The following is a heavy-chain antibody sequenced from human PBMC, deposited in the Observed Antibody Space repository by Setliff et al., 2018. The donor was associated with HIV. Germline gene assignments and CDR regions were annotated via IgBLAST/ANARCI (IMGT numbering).Heavy chain of an antibody. CDR1: GGSISSYY. Sequence: SSETLSLTCTVSGGSISSYYWSWIRQPAGKGLEWIGRIYVSGDTNYNPSLKSRVTMSLDTSKKHFSLNLKSVTAADTAVYYCALTGHRLLRGYMDVWGKGTTVTVSS. CDR2: IYVSGDT. V-gene: IGHV4-4*07. CDR3: ALTGHRLLRGYMDV. J-gene: IGHJ6*03. D-gene: IGHD2-15*01.